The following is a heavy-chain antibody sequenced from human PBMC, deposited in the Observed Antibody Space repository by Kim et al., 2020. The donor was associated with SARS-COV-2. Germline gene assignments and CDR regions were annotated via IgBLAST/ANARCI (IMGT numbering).Heavy chain of an antibody. Sequence: ARKVRGRVTMTRDESTCTVYMELSSLSSEDTAVYYCGRVGGGGNFDYFDYWGQGTLVTVSS. J-gene: IGHJ4*02. V-gene: IGHV1-46*01. CDR3: GRVGGGGNFDYFDY. D-gene: IGHD1-7*01.